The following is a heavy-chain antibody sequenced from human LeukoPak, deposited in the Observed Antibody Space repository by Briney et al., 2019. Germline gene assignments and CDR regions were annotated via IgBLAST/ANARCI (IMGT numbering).Heavy chain of an antibody. CDR1: GGSISSYY. CDR3: AREPTAIYGDYYFDY. CDR2: IYYSGST. Sequence: SETLSLTCTVSGGSISSYYWSWIRQPPGKGLEWIGYIYYSGSTNYNPSLKSRVTISVDTSKNQFSLKLSSVTAADTAVYYCAREPTAIYGDYYFDYWGQGTLVTVSS. J-gene: IGHJ4*02. D-gene: IGHD4-17*01. V-gene: IGHV4-59*01.